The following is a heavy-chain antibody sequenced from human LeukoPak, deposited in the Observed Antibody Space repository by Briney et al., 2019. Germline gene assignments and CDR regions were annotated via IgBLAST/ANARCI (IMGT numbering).Heavy chain of an antibody. CDR1: GFTFSSYS. D-gene: IGHD2-15*01. J-gene: IGHJ3*02. CDR2: ISSSSSYI. CDR3: ARDFGYCSGGSCYSIEGDAFDI. V-gene: IGHV3-21*01. Sequence: KPGGSLRLSCAASGFTFSSYSMNWVRQAPGKGLEWVSSISSSSSYIYYADSVKGRFTISRNNAKNSLYLQMNSLRAEDTAVYYCARDFGYCSGGSCYSIEGDAFDIWGQGTMVTVSS.